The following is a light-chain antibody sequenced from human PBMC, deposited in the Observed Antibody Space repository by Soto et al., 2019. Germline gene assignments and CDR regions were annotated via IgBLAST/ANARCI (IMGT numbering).Light chain of an antibody. CDR3: QQSHSTPLT. V-gene: IGKV1-39*01. J-gene: IGKJ4*01. CDR1: LRISKY. CDR2: GAS. Sequence: DIQVIQSPSSLSASVGDRVTITCRASLRISKYLNWYQQKPGKAPKLLIYGASTLQSGVPSRFSGTGSGTDFTLIISSLQPEASATYYCQQSHSTPLTFGGGTKLEI.